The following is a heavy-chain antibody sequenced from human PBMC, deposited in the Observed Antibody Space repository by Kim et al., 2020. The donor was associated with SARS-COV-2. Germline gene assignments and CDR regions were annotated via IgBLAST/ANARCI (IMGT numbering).Heavy chain of an antibody. J-gene: IGHJ3*02. CDR3: AKDLPSAAAAPGGAFDI. CDR2: ISGSGGST. V-gene: IGHV3-23*01. CDR1: GFTFSSYA. Sequence: GGSLRLSCAASGFTFSSYAMSWVRQAPGKGLEWVSAISGSGGSTYYADSVKGRFTISRDNSKNTLYLQMNSLRAEDTAVYYCAKDLPSAAAAPGGAFDIWGQGTMVTVSS. D-gene: IGHD6-13*01.